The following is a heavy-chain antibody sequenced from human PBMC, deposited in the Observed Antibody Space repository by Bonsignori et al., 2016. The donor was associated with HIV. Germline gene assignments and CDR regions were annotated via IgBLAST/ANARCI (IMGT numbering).Heavy chain of an antibody. Sequence: WVRQAPGQGLEWMGWINPNSGGTNYAQKFQGRVTMTRDTSISTAYMELSRLRSDDTAVYYCARELPGDRDAFDIWGQGTMVTVSS. CDR3: ARELPGDRDAFDI. D-gene: IGHD7-27*01. CDR2: INPNSGGT. J-gene: IGHJ3*02. V-gene: IGHV1-2*02.